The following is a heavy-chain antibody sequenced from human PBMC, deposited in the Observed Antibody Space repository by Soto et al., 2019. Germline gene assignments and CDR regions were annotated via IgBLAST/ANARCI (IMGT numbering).Heavy chain of an antibody. CDR2: IIPIFGTA. V-gene: IGHV1-69*12. CDR3: ARVRGVVVVAATQGGMDV. D-gene: IGHD2-15*01. Sequence: QVQLVQSGAEVKKPGSSVKVSCKASGGTFSSYAISWVRQAPGQGLEWMGGIIPIFGTANYAQKFQGRVTITADESPSTAYMELSRLRSEDTAVYYCARVRGVVVVAATQGGMDVWGQGTTVTVSS. J-gene: IGHJ6*02. CDR1: GGTFSSYA.